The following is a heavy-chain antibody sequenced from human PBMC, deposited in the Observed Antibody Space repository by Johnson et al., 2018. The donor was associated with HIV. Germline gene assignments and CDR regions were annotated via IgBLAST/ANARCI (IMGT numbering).Heavy chain of an antibody. Sequence: VQLVESGGRVVRRGGSLRLSCAASGFTFEDYGMSWVRQGPGKGREWVSGIDWNGGSRGYADSGRGRFTTSRDNTKNTLYLQMNSLRAEDTALYYCAKDTGAAGTRGYAFDIWGQGTMVTVSS. D-gene: IGHD6-13*01. V-gene: IGHV3-20*04. CDR3: AKDTGAAGTRGYAFDI. J-gene: IGHJ3*02. CDR2: IDWNGGSR. CDR1: GFTFEDYG.